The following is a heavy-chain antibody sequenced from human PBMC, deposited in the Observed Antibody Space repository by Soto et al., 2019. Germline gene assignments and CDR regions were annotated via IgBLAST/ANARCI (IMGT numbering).Heavy chain of an antibody. V-gene: IGHV3-11*05. D-gene: IGHD2-8*01. CDR2: ISSSSSYT. J-gene: IGHJ4*02. CDR1: GFTFSNYY. CDR3: ARDVYEILGRVVRRLDS. Sequence: SLRLSCAASGFTFSNYYMSWIRQAPVKGLEGVSYISSSSSYTNHADSVKGRFSVSRDNAKNSLYLQMNNLRPEDTAVYYCARDVYEILGRVVRRLDSWGQGTLVTVSS.